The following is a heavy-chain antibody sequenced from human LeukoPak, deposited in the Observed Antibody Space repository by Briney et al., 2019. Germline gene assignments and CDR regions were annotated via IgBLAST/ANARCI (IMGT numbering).Heavy chain of an antibody. CDR2: INHSGST. D-gene: IGHD3-9*01. CDR3: AREQGPYYDILTGYYGGLCFDY. V-gene: IGHV4-34*01. Sequence: PSETLSLTCAVYGGSFSGYYWSWIRQPPGKGLEWIGEINHSGSTNYNPSLKSRVTISVVTSKNQFSLKLSSVTAADTAVYYCAREQGPYYDILTGYYGGLCFDYWGQGTLVTVSS. CDR1: GGSFSGYY. J-gene: IGHJ4*02.